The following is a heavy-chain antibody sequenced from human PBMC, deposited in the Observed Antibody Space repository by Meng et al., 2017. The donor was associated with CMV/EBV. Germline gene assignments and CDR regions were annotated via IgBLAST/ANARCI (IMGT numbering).Heavy chain of an antibody. Sequence: GGSLRLSCAASGFTFDDYVMHWVRQAPGQGLEWVSLISWDGGSTYYADSVKGRFTISRDNSKNSLYLQMNSLRAEDTALYYCAKVAYPYCSSTSCQLYYFDYWGQGTLVTVSS. CDR2: ISWDGGST. V-gene: IGHV3-43D*03. J-gene: IGHJ4*02. CDR3: AKVAYPYCSSTSCQLYYFDY. CDR1: GFTFDDYV. D-gene: IGHD2-2*01.